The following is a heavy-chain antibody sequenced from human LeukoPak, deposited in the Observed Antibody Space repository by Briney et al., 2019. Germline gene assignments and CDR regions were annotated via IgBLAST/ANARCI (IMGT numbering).Heavy chain of an antibody. CDR3: AKVFSRSFDY. V-gene: IGHV3-23*01. J-gene: IGHJ4*02. D-gene: IGHD2-2*01. CDR2: VTGDGDTT. Sequence: GGSLRLSCAASGIIFSGYAMNWVRQAPGKGLEWVSSVTGDGDTTYYADSVEGRFTISRDNSKNTLSLQMSSLRAEDTALYYCAKVFSRSFDYWGQGTPVTVSS. CDR1: GIIFSGYA.